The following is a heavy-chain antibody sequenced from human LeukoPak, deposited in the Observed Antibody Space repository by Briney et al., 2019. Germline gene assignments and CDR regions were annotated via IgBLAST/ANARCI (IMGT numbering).Heavy chain of an antibody. D-gene: IGHD3-3*01. CDR1: GGTFSSYA. CDR2: IIPILGIA. V-gene: IGHV1-69*04. Sequence: GASVKVSCKASGGTFSSYAISWVRQAPGQGLEWMGRIIPILGIANYAQKFQGRVTITADESTSTAYMELSSLRSEDTAVYYCATSKGVVMEYYFDYWGQGTLVTVSS. J-gene: IGHJ4*02. CDR3: ATSKGVVMEYYFDY.